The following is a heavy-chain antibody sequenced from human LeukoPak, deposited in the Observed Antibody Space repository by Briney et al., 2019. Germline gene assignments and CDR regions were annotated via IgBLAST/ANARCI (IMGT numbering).Heavy chain of an antibody. CDR2: IYHSGST. J-gene: IGHJ4*02. V-gene: IGHV4-38-2*02. Sequence: SETLSLTCAVSGYSISSGYYWGWIRQPPGKGXXXXXSIYHSGSTYYNPSLKSRVTISVDTSKSQFSLKLSSVTAADTAVYYCAREYCSGGSCSGLDYWGQGTLVTVSS. D-gene: IGHD2-15*01. CDR1: GYSISSGYY. CDR3: AREYCSGGSCSGLDY.